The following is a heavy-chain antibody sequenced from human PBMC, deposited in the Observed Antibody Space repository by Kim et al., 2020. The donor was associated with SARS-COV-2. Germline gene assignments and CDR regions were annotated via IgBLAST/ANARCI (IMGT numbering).Heavy chain of an antibody. Sequence: GGSLRLSCVVSGFTFRSHGMHWVRQAPGKGLEWVAVISYDGSNKYYADSVKGRFTISRDNPKNTLYLQMNSLRPEDTAVYYCAKDLAKLWFGEPPLAWFDPRGQGTLVTVSS. J-gene: IGHJ5*02. CDR3: AKDLAKLWFGEPPLAWFDP. D-gene: IGHD3-10*01. CDR2: ISYDGSNK. CDR1: GFTFRSHG. V-gene: IGHV3-30*18.